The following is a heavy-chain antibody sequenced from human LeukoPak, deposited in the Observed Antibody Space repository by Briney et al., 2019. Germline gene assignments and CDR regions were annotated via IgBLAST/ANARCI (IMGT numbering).Heavy chain of an antibody. CDR1: GDSFTSSRYY. J-gene: IGHJ4*02. D-gene: IGHD2/OR15-2a*01. CDR3: ARAGYSNRWDGVDY. V-gene: IGHV4-39*07. CDR2: LYYSGST. Sequence: SETLSLTCSVSGDSFTSSRYYWGWIRQPPGKGLEWIGSLYYSGSTYYNPSLKSRVTISLDTSKNQYSLKLSSVTAADTAVYYCARAGYSNRWDGVDYWGQGTLVTVSS.